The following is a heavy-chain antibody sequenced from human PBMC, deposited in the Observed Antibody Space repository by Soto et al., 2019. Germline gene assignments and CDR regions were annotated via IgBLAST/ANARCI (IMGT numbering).Heavy chain of an antibody. CDR2: INRDGTKT. V-gene: IGHV3-74*01. D-gene: IGHD3-3*01. CDR3: ARDANELRYLERFPDF. Sequence: PGGSLRLSCAASGFTFNSYWMHWVRQAPGKGLVWVSQINRDGTKTNYADSVKGRFTISRDNAKNTLYLQMNSLRAEDTAVYYCARDANELRYLERFPDFWGQGTLVTVSS. CDR1: GFTFNSYW. J-gene: IGHJ4*02.